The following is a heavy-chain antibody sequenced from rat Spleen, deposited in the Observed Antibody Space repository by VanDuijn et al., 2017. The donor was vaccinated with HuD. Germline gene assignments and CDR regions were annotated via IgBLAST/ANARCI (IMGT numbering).Heavy chain of an antibody. Sequence: EVQLQESGPGLVKPSQSLSLTCSVTGYSITSNYWGWIRKFPGNKLEWMGYNDSAGSTNYNPSLKSRISITRDSSKNQFFLPLNSVTTEDTATYYCAREGATVDYWGQGVMVTVSS. CDR3: AREGATVDY. J-gene: IGHJ2*01. D-gene: IGHD1-8*01. V-gene: IGHV3-3*01. CDR1: GYSITSNY. CDR2: NDSAGST.